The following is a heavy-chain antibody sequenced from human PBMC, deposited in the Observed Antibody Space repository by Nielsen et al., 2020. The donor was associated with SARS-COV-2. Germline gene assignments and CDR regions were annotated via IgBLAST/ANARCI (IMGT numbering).Heavy chain of an antibody. J-gene: IGHJ6*03. Sequence: WVRQAPGQGLEWMGGFIPIFGTPNYAQKFQGRVTITADESTSTAYMELSSLRSEDTAVYYCARGYCSSTSCSPFAYMDVWGKGTTVTVSS. CDR2: FIPIFGTP. D-gene: IGHD2-2*01. V-gene: IGHV1-69*01. CDR3: ARGYCSSTSCSPFAYMDV.